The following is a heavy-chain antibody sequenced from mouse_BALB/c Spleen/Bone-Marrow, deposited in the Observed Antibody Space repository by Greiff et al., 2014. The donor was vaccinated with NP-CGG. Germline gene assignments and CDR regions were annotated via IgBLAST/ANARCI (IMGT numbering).Heavy chain of an antibody. CDR2: IDPANGNT. CDR1: GFNIKDTY. CDR3: ASYYYGNYFDY. V-gene: IGHV14-3*02. Sequence: DVQFQESGAELVKPGASVKLSCTASGFNIKDTYMHWVKQRPEQGLEWIGRIDPANGNTKYDPKFQGKATITADTSSNTAYLQLSSLTSEDTAVYYCASYYYGNYFDYWGQGTTLTVSS. D-gene: IGHD1-1*01. J-gene: IGHJ2*01.